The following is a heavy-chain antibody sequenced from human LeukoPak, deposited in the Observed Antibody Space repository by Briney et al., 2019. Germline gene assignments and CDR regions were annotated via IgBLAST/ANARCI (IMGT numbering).Heavy chain of an antibody. CDR2: IYWDDDK. D-gene: IGHD3-10*01. Sequence: SAPTLVKPTQTLTLTCTFSGFTLSTNGAGVGRNRQPPGKALEWLALIYWDDDKRYSPSLKSRLTITKDTSKNKVVLTMTNMDPVDTATYYCAHSMVRGLISYWGQGTLVTVSS. CDR3: AHSMVRGLISY. J-gene: IGHJ4*02. CDR1: GFTLSTNGAG. V-gene: IGHV2-5*02.